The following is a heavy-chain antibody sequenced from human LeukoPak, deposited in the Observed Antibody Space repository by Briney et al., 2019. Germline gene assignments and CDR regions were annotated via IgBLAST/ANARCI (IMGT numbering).Heavy chain of an antibody. CDR1: GYTFTSYY. V-gene: IGHV1-46*01. D-gene: IGHD1-26*01. Sequence: ASVKVSCKASGYTFTSYYMSWVRQAPGKGLEWMGIINPGGGSTNYAQKFQGRVTMTSDTSTSTVYMELSSLRSEDTAVYYCARALGQGTYSYEYFQYWGQGTLVTVSS. J-gene: IGHJ1*01. CDR3: ARALGQGTYSYEYFQY. CDR2: INPGGGST.